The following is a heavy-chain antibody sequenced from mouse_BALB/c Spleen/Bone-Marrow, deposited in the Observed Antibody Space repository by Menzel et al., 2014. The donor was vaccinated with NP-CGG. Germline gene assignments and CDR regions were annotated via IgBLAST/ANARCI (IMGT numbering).Heavy chain of an antibody. CDR1: GFTFNTNA. J-gene: IGHJ3*01. CDR2: IRSKSNNYAT. Sequence: EVQGVESGGGLVQPKGSLKLSCAASGFTFNTNAMNWVRQAPGKGLEWVARIRSKSNNYATYYADSVKDRFTISRDDSQTMLYLQMNNLKTEDTAMYYCVRDGSSSFAYWGQGTLVTVST. V-gene: IGHV10S3*01. D-gene: IGHD1-1*01. CDR3: VRDGSSSFAY.